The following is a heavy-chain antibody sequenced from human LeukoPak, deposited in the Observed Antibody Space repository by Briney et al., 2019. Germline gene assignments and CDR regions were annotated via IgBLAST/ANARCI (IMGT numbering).Heavy chain of an antibody. D-gene: IGHD6-13*01. CDR3: TKDRGYTSSWD. J-gene: IGHJ4*02. Sequence: GGSLRLSCAASGFIFSSYEMNWARQAPGKGLEWISYISGSGSTINYAGSVKGRFTISRDNAKNSLYLQMNSPRVGDTAVYYCTKDRGYTSSWDWGQGTLVTVSS. V-gene: IGHV3-48*03. CDR1: GFIFSSYE. CDR2: ISGSGSTI.